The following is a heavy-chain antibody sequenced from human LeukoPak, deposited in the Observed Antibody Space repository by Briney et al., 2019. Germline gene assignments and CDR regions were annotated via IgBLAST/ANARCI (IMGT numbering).Heavy chain of an antibody. CDR1: GFSVSSNY. V-gene: IGHV3-53*01. Sequence: GGSLRLSCAASGFSVSSNYMSWVRQAPGKGLEWVSVMYSGGATHYGNSVQGRFTISRDNAKNSLYLQMNSLRAEDTAVYYCARDGLWFGETSYGMDVWGQGTTVTVSS. CDR3: ARDGLWFGETSYGMDV. D-gene: IGHD3-10*01. J-gene: IGHJ6*02. CDR2: MYSGGAT.